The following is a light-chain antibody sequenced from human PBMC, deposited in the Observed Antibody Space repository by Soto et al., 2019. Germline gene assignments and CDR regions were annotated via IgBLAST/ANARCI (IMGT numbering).Light chain of an antibody. Sequence: QSALTQPPSASGSPGQSVTISCTGTSSDVGGYKYVSWYQQHPGKAPKLMIFEVNKRPSGVPDRFSGSKSGNTASLTVSGLQAEDEADYSCSSYACINNLGVFGTGTKLTVL. CDR2: EVN. CDR3: SSYACINNLGV. V-gene: IGLV2-8*01. CDR1: SSDVGGYKY. J-gene: IGLJ1*01.